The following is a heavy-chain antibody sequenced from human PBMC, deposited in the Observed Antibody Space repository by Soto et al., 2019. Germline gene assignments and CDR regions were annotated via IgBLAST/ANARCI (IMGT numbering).Heavy chain of an antibody. D-gene: IGHD3-10*01. CDR3: ARGLRRGVIVWFDP. CDR1: GGSISSGGYS. CDR2: IYPTGKT. V-gene: IGHV4-30-2*01. Sequence: QLQMQESGSGLVKPSQTLSLTCTVSGGSISSGGYSWSWIRQTPGKGLEWIGYIYPTGKTYYNPSLKSRVAMSVDTSKNQFSLKLSSVTAADTAVYYCARGLRRGVIVWFDPWGQGTLVTVSS. J-gene: IGHJ5*02.